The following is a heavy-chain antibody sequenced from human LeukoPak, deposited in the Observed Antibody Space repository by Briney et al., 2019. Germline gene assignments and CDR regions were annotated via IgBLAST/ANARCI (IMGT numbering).Heavy chain of an antibody. J-gene: IGHJ5*02. CDR1: GFTFSSYW. CDR3: AKDDRYYYASSGYYQT. V-gene: IGHV3-7*03. Sequence: GGSLRLSCAASGFTFSSYWMSWVRQAPGKGLEWVANIKQDGSVKYYVDSVKGRFTISRDNSKNTLYLQMNSLRAEDTAVYYCAKDDRYYYASSGYYQTWGQGTLVTVSS. D-gene: IGHD3-22*01. CDR2: IKQDGSVK.